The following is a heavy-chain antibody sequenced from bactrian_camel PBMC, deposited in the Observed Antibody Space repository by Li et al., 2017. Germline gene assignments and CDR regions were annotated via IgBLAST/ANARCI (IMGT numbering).Heavy chain of an antibody. D-gene: IGHD3*01. CDR3: TKPWEYYSDYPGLESFGY. J-gene: IGHJ6*01. Sequence: DVQLVESGGGLVQPGGSLRLACIASGFAFSNADMSWVRRAPGKGLEWVSFINSGGTNTYYAESVKGRFTISRDNAKNTVYLQSNSLKTEDMAMYYCTKPWEYYSDYPGLESFGYWGQGTQVTVS. CDR1: GFAFSNAD. V-gene: IGHV3S40*01. CDR2: INSGGTNT.